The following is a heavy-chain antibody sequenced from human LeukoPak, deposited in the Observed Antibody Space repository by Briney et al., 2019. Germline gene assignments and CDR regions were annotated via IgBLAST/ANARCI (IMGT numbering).Heavy chain of an antibody. V-gene: IGHV4-34*01. J-gene: IGHJ4*02. CDR2: IDHRGFT. CDR1: GGSFSAHY. Sequence: SETLSLTCAVYGGSFSAHYWSCLRQPPGKGLEWIGEIDHRGFTSYNPSLKSRVTISVDTSNNQFSLRLTSVTAADTAVYYCASGQTYLGYWGQGTLVTVSS. CDR3: ASGQTYLGY.